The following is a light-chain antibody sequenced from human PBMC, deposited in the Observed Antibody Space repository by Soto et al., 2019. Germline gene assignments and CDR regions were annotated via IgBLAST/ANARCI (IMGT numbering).Light chain of an antibody. J-gene: IGKJ2*01. CDR3: QQYNNWSPYT. V-gene: IGKV3-15*01. CDR1: QSVSSN. CDR2: VAS. Sequence: EIVMTQSPATLSVSPGERDTLSCRASQSVSSNLAWYQQKPGQAPRLLIYVASTRATGIPARFSGSGSGTEFTLTISSLQSDDFAFYYCQQYNNWSPYTFGQGTKLEIK.